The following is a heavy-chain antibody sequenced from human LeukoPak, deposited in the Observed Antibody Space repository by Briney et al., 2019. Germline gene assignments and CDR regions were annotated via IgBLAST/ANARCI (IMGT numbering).Heavy chain of an antibody. D-gene: IGHD2-2*01. CDR2: IYYSGNT. CDR1: GDSISTSNSY. J-gene: IGHJ4*02. Sequence: SETLSLTCTVSGDSISTSNSYWGWIRQPPGKGLEWIGSIYYSGNTYYNASLKSRVTISVDTSKNQFSLTLTSVTAADTAVYFCARHGSSSFHFDCWGQGTLVTVSS. V-gene: IGHV4-39*01. CDR3: ARHGSSSFHFDC.